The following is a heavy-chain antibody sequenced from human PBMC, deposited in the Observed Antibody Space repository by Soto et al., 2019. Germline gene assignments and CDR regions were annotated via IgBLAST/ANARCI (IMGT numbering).Heavy chain of an antibody. Sequence: GESLKISCKGSGYSFTSYWIGWVRQMPGKGLEWMGIIYPGDSDTRYSPSFQGQVTIPADKSISTAYLQWSSLKASDTAMYYCARPHYGDYRDYGMDVWGQGTTVTVSS. CDR2: IYPGDSDT. CDR1: GYSFTSYW. CDR3: ARPHYGDYRDYGMDV. V-gene: IGHV5-51*01. D-gene: IGHD4-17*01. J-gene: IGHJ6*02.